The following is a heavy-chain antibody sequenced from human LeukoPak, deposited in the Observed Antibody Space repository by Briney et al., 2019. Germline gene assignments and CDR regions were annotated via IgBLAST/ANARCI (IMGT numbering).Heavy chain of an antibody. D-gene: IGHD3-16*01. CDR2: INHSGST. CDR1: GGSFSGYY. J-gene: IGHJ5*02. CDR3: ARDEYDYVWGSHNRFDP. Sequence: PSETLSLTCAVYGGSFSGYYWSWIRQPPGKGLEWIGEINHSGSTNYNPSLKSRVTISVDTSKNQFSLKLSSVTAADTAVYYCARDEYDYVWGSHNRFDPWGQGTLVTVSS. V-gene: IGHV4-34*01.